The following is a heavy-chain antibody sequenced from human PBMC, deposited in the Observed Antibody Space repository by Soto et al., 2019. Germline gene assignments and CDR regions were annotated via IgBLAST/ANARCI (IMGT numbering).Heavy chain of an antibody. CDR2: IHGGGNSA. D-gene: IGHD4-17*01. CDR3: AKNRGRVTTSGHFDY. V-gene: IGHV3-23*01. Sequence: EVQLLESGGDLVQPGRSLRLSCAASGFTFSGYAMSWVRQAPGKGLEWVSVIHGGGNSAYYADSVKGRFTISRDNSKNTLYLPMSSLRGEDTAVYYCAKNRGRVTTSGHFDYWGQGTLVTVSS. J-gene: IGHJ4*02. CDR1: GFTFSGYA.